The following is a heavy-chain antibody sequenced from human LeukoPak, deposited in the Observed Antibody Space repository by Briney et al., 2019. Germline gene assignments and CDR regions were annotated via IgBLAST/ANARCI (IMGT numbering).Heavy chain of an antibody. CDR1: GFSFRSYG. V-gene: IGHV3-30*02. Sequence: PGGSLRLSCAASGFSFRSYGMHWVRQAPGKGLEWVAFIRYDGSNKYYAESVKGRFTISRDNSKNTLYLQMNSLRVEDTAVYYCARGLFLSGYLDAFDIWGQGTVVTVSS. D-gene: IGHD3-22*01. J-gene: IGHJ3*02. CDR2: IRYDGSNK. CDR3: ARGLFLSGYLDAFDI.